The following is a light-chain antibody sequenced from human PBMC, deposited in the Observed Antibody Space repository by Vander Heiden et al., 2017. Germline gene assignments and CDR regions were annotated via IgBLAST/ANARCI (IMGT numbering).Light chain of an antibody. Sequence: EIVLTQSPATLSLSPGERATLPCRASQSVSSYLAWYQQKPGQAPRLLIYDASNRATGIPARFSGSRSGTDFTLTISSLEPEDFAVYYCQQRSNWLTFGGGTKVEIK. CDR2: DAS. J-gene: IGKJ4*01. CDR1: QSVSSY. CDR3: QQRSNWLT. V-gene: IGKV3-11*01.